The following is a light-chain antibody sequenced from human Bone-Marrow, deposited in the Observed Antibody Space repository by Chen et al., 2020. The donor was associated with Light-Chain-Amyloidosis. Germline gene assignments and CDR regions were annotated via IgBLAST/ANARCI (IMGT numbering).Light chain of an antibody. CDR2: GSS. CDR3: QQYGTSPLT. V-gene: IGKV3-20*01. J-gene: IGKJ4*01. Sequence: EIGLTQSPGTLSLSPGEGANLSCRASQTISSNYLTWYQQKFGQAPRLLIYGSSSRATGIPDMFTGSGSGTDFTLTLNRLEPEDFAMYYCQQYGTSPLTFGGGTKVEIK. CDR1: QTISSNY.